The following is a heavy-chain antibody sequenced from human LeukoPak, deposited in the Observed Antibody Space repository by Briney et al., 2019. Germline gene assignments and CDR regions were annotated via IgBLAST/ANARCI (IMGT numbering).Heavy chain of an antibody. V-gene: IGHV4-39*07. CDR1: GGSISSSTYY. CDR2: IFYSGRT. J-gene: IGHJ3*02. Sequence: PSETLSLTCTVSGGSISSSTYYWGWIRQPPGKGLEWIGSIFYSGRTYYNPSLKSRVTMSVDTSKNQFSLRLSSVNAADTAVYYCARVGPESGSYYVGAFDIWGQGTMVTVSS. CDR3: ARVGPESGSYYVGAFDI. D-gene: IGHD1-26*01.